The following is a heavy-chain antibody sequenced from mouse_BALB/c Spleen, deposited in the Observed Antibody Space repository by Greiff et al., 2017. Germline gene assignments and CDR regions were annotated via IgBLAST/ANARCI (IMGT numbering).Heavy chain of an antibody. V-gene: IGHV6-6*02. Sequence: EVMLVESGGGLVQPGGSMKLSCVASGFTFSNYWMNWVRQSPEKGLEWVAEIRLKSNNYATHYAESVKGRFTISRDDSKSSVYLQMNNLRAEDTGIYYCTGTTVVAFDYWGQGTTLTVSS. D-gene: IGHD1-1*01. CDR2: IRLKSNNYAT. J-gene: IGHJ2*01. CDR1: GFTFSNYW. CDR3: TGTTVVAFDY.